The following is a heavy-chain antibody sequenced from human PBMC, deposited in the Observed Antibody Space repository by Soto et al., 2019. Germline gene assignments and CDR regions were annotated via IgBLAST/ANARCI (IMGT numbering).Heavy chain of an antibody. V-gene: IGHV4-59*08. D-gene: IGHD3-10*01. J-gene: IGHJ6*02. CDR3: ARQGFGQLHGLVDV. Sequence: LSLTCSVSGGSITSHYCSWFRQPPGKGLEWIGYIHHSGSTSYNPSLKSRVTMSMDTSKNQFSLKVSSVTAADTALYYCARQGFGQLHGLVDVWGPGTTVTVSS. CDR1: GGSITSHY. CDR2: IHHSGST.